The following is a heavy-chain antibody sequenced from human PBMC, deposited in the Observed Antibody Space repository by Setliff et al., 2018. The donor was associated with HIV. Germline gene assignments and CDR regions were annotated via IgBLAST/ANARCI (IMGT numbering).Heavy chain of an antibody. CDR3: ARDGGSSGWYFVLGYSDY. CDR1: GGSTDSGSYY. V-gene: IGHV4-39*02. J-gene: IGHJ4*02. D-gene: IGHD6-19*01. CDR2: MYYTGST. Sequence: SSETLSLTCTVSGGSTDSGSYYWARIRQPPGEGLEWIGSMYYTGSTYYNPSLKSRVTISIDTSKNQFSLKLNSVTAADTAMYYCARDGGSSGWYFVLGYSDYWGPGTLVTVSS.